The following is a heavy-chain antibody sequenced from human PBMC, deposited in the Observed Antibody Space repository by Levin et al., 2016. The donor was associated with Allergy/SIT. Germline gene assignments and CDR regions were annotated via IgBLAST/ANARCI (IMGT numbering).Heavy chain of an antibody. J-gene: IGHJ2*01. CDR1: GYTFTGYY. CDR2: IIPVFDRV. CDR3: ARVACTTTSCYNYGNWYFEV. Sequence: ASVNVSCKASGYTFTGYYMHWVRQAPGQGLEWMGLIIPVFDRVNYAQQFQGTVTITADTSTNTAYMELNSLRSEDTAVYYCARVACTTTSCYNYGNWYFEVWGRGTLVTVSS. D-gene: IGHD2-2*02. V-gene: IGHV1-2*06.